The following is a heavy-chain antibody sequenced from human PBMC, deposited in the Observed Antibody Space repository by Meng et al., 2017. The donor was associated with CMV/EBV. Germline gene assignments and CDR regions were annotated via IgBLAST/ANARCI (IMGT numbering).Heavy chain of an antibody. Sequence: SETLSLTCAVYGGSFSGYYWSWIRQPPGKGLEWIGETNHSGSTDYNPSLKSRVTISVDTSKNQFSLKLSSVTAADTAVYYCARVPTVTTTAYFDYWGQGTLVTVSS. D-gene: IGHD4-17*01. CDR2: TNHSGST. CDR1: GGSFSGYY. V-gene: IGHV4-34*01. CDR3: ARVPTVTTTAYFDY. J-gene: IGHJ4*02.